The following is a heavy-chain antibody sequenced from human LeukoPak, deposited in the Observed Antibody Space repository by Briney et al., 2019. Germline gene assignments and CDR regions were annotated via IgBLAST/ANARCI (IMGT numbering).Heavy chain of an antibody. J-gene: IGHJ6*03. CDR3: ARHYYMDV. Sequence: SETLALTCTVSGGSKSSYYWSWIRQPPGKGLEWIGYIYTSGSTNYNPSLKSRVTISVDTSKNQFSLKLSYVTAADTAVYYCARHYYMDVWGKGTTVTVSS. CDR1: GGSKSSYY. CDR2: IYTSGST. V-gene: IGHV4-4*09.